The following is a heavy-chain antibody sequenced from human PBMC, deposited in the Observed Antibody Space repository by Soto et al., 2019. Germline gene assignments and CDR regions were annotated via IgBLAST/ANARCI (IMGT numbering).Heavy chain of an antibody. V-gene: IGHV3-15*07. J-gene: IGHJ4*02. CDR3: TPLALKYNSDWYEFSD. Sequence: EGQLVESGGALLRLGGPFRLPCAASGFPFIMVWLIWVGQAPGRGLEWVGRIKSKLDGETIDYAAPVKGRFTISRDDSKNMLYLQMNSLKTEDTGVYYCTPLALKYNSDWYEFSDWGQGTLVTVSS. CDR1: GFPFIMVW. CDR2: IKSKLDGETI. D-gene: IGHD6-19*01.